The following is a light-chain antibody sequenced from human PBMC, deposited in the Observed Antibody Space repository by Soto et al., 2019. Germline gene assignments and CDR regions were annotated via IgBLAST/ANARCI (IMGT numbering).Light chain of an antibody. V-gene: IGKV3-11*01. CDR1: QSVSSY. J-gene: IGKJ3*01. CDR2: DAS. Sequence: EIVLTQSPATLSLSPGERATLSCRASQSVSSYLAWYQQKPGQAPRLLIYDASNMTTGIPARFSRSAYGTDFTLPISSLVPKDIAVYYCQQHSNWPLFTFGPGTKVDIK. CDR3: QQHSNWPLFT.